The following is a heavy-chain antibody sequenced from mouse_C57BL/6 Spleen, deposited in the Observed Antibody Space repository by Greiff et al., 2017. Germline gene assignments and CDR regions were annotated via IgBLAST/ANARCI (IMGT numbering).Heavy chain of an antibody. CDR1: GYTFTSYW. CDR3: AKGLRRVYYFDY. Sequence: VQLQQPGAELVKPGASVKMSCKASGYTFTSYWITWVKQRPGQGLEWIGDIYPGSGSTNYNEKFKSKATLTVDTSSSTAYMQLSSLTSEDSAVXYGAKGLRRVYYFDYWGQGTTLTVSS. CDR2: IYPGSGST. D-gene: IGHD2-4*01. V-gene: IGHV1-55*01. J-gene: IGHJ2*01.